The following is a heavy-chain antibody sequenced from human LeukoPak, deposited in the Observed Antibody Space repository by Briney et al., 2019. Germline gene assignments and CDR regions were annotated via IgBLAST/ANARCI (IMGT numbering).Heavy chain of an antibody. CDR1: GGSISSSSYY. J-gene: IGHJ4*02. CDR2: IYYSGST. CDR3: ARDSSRGYSYGYEFVFDY. D-gene: IGHD5-18*01. V-gene: IGHV4-39*07. Sequence: SETLSLTCTVSGGSISSSSYYWGWLRQPPGKGLEWIGSIYYSGSTYYNPSLKSRVTISVDTSKNQFSLKLSSVTAADTAVYYCARDSSRGYSYGYEFVFDYWGQGTLVTVSS.